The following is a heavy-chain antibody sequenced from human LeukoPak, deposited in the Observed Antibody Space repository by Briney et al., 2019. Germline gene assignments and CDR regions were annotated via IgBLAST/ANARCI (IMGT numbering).Heavy chain of an antibody. CDR2: IYTSGST. V-gene: IGHV4-4*07. J-gene: IGHJ5*02. Sequence: SETLSLTCTVSGGSISSYYWSWIRQPAGKGLEWIGRIYTSGSTNYNPSLKSRVTMSVDTSKNQFSLKLSSVTAADTAVYYCAREWNLGPGYIWFDPWGQGTLVTVSS. CDR3: AREWNLGPGYIWFDP. D-gene: IGHD1-7*01. CDR1: GGSISSYY.